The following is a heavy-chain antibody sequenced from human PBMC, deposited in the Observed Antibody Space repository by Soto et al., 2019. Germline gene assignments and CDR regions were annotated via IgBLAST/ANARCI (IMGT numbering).Heavy chain of an antibody. CDR1: GLSSSSPN. CDR3: ARIPYSSASFDY. V-gene: IGHV4-59*11. CDR2: VYNSGST. J-gene: IGHJ4*02. Sequence: ETLSPSGGASGLSSSSPNWGRVRQSPGKGLEWIGDVYNSGSTIYSPSLKSRITISMDPSKNQCSLRLRSVTAADTDVYYCARIPYSSASFDYWGPGNLVTVSS. D-gene: IGHD6-19*01.